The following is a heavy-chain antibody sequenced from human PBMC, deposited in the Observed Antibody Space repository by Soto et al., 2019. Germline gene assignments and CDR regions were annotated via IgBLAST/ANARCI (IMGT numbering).Heavy chain of an antibody. D-gene: IGHD2-21*02. CDR3: ARDPAYCGGDCSTNPLLPPIQPPKIAFDI. V-gene: IGHV1-69*13. CDR2: IIPVFNAT. Sequence: SVKVSCKAPGATFNSYAISWVRQAPGHGLEWMGGIIPVFNATKYSQKIQGRLTITADQSTSTAYMELTSLRSEDTAVYYCARDPAYCGGDCSTNPLLPPIQPPKIAFDIWGQGTMVTVS. J-gene: IGHJ3*02. CDR1: GATFNSYA.